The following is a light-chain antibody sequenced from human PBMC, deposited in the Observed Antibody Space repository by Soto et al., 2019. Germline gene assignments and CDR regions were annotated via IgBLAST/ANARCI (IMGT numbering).Light chain of an antibody. Sequence: QSALTQPASVSGSPGQSITISCTGTSSDVGGYNYVSWYQQHPGKAPKLMIYEVSNRPSGVSNRFSGSKSGSTASLTISGLQAEEEADSYCSSYTSNPTRVFGGGTKVTVL. CDR2: EVS. J-gene: IGLJ3*02. V-gene: IGLV2-14*01. CDR3: SSYTSNPTRV. CDR1: SSDVGGYNY.